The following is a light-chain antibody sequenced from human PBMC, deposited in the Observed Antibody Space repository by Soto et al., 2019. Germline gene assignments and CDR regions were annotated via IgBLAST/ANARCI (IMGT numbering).Light chain of an antibody. CDR2: GAY. V-gene: IGKV3-20*01. J-gene: IGKJ1*01. CDR3: QKYGSSPSWT. CDR1: QSVSSSY. Sequence: IVCTQSPGTLSLSPGSRAPLSCRASQSVSSSYLAWYQQKPGQAPRLLIYGAYNRATGIPDRFSGSGSGTDFTLTISRLEPEDLAVYYGQKYGSSPSWTVGQGKKGDIK.